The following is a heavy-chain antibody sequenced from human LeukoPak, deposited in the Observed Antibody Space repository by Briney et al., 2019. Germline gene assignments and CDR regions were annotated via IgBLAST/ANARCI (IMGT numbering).Heavy chain of an antibody. D-gene: IGHD1-26*01. CDR1: GFTFKKAW. CDR2: IKPKADSGTT. V-gene: IGHV3-15*01. J-gene: IGHJ3*01. CDR3: TTEVGDYDGFDV. Sequence: GPSLRLFCAASGFTFKKAWMNSVRQPGGEGLEWVGRIKPKADSGTTEFAAPVKDRLTISRDHSKNTLYLQMDSLESEDTAIYYCTTEVGDYDGFDVWGQGTMVTVSS.